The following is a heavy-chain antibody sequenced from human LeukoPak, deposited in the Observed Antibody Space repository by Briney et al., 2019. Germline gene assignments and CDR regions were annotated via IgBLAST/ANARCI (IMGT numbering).Heavy chain of an antibody. V-gene: IGHV4-39*07. CDR1: SGSISTSNYY. Sequence: SETLSLTCTVSSGSISTSNYYWGWVRQPPGKALEWIGNIFYSGSTYYSPSLKSRVTISVDTSKNQFSLKLSSVTAADTAVYYCARDRRYCINGVCPSDWGQGTLVTVSS. CDR3: ARDRRYCINGVCPSD. D-gene: IGHD2-8*01. CDR2: IFYSGST. J-gene: IGHJ4*02.